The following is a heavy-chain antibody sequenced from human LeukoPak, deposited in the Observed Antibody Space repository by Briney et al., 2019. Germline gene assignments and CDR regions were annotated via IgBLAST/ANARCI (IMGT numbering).Heavy chain of an antibody. D-gene: IGHD6-19*01. CDR3: ARDLAVAARYFDC. V-gene: IGHV3-33*01. J-gene: IGHJ4*02. Sequence: GGSLRLSCAASGFTFSSYGMHWVRQAPGKGLEWVAVIWYDGSNKYYADSVKGRFTISRDNSKNTLYLQMNSLRAEDTAVYYCARDLAVAARYFDCWGQGTLVTVSS. CDR2: IWYDGSNK. CDR1: GFTFSSYG.